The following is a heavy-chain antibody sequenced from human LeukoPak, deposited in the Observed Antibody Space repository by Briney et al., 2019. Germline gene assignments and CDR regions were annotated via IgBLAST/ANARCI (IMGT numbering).Heavy chain of an antibody. V-gene: IGHV3-23*01. J-gene: IGHJ6*02. CDR1: GFTFSSYG. D-gene: IGHD3-3*01. Sequence: LAGGSLRLSCAASGFTFSSYGMSWVRQAPGKGLEWVSGISGSGGSTYYADSVKGRFTISRDNSKNTLYLQMNSLRAEDTAVYYCAKGPLLRFLESYGMDVWGQGTTVTVSS. CDR2: ISGSGGST. CDR3: AKGPLLRFLESYGMDV.